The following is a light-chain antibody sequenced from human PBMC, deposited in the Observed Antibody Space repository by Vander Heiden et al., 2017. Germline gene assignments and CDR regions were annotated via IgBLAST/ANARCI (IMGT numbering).Light chain of an antibody. CDR1: QSISVN. Sequence: DIVMTQSPATLSVSPGERATFACRASQSISVNLAWYQQGPVQSPRLLIFGASTRATGIPARFSGSGSGTEFTLTISSLQSEDFAVYYCQQYDNWPGTFGQGTKLDI. V-gene: IGKV3-15*01. CDR3: QQYDNWPGT. CDR2: GAS. J-gene: IGKJ2*01.